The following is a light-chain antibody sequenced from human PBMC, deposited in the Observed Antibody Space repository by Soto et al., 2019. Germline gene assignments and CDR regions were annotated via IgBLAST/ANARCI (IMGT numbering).Light chain of an antibody. V-gene: IGKV1-17*01. CDR2: AAS. J-gene: IGKJ4*01. CDR1: QGNKKD. Sequence: DIQMTPSPSSLSSSVGDKGTNTFRANQGNKKDLGWYQQKPGKSPKRLIYAASSLQSGVPSRFSGSGSGTEFTLTISSLQPEDFATYYCLQHNSYPPLTFGGGTKVDIK. CDR3: LQHNSYPPLT.